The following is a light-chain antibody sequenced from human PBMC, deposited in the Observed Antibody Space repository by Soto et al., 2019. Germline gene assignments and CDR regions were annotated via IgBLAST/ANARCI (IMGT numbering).Light chain of an antibody. V-gene: IGLV1-51*01. J-gene: IGLJ2*01. CDR1: RSNIGSNY. Sequence: QSVLTQPPSMSADPGQKVTISCSGSRSNIGSNYVTWYQHLPGTAPKLVIYDNHQRPSGISDRFSGSKSGTSATLGIAGIQTGDEADYYCGTWDSSLRAVVFGGGTKLTVL. CDR2: DNH. CDR3: GTWDSSLRAVV.